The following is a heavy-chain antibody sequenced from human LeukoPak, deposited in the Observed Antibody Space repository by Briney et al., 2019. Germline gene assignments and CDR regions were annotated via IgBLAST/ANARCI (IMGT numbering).Heavy chain of an antibody. CDR1: GGSISSGDYY. CDR2: IYYSGST. Sequence: PSETLSLTCTVSGGSISSGDYYWSWIRQPPGKGLEWLGYIYYSGSTYYNPSLKSRVTISVDTSKNQFSLKLSSVTAADTAVYYCAGEYCSSPGWFDPWGQGTLVTVSS. J-gene: IGHJ5*02. D-gene: IGHD2-2*01. CDR3: AGEYCSSPGWFDP. V-gene: IGHV4-30-4*08.